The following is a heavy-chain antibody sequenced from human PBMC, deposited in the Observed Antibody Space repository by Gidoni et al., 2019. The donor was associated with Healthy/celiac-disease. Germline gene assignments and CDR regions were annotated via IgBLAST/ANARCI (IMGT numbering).Heavy chain of an antibody. CDR2: SIPIFGIA. CDR1: GGTFSTYA. CDR3: ARGGSGAHFDY. D-gene: IGHD3-10*01. Sequence: QVQLVQSGAEVKKPGSSVQVSCTASGGTFSTYAITWVRQAPGQGLEWMGGSIPIFGIANYAQKFQGRVTITADKSSSTAYMELSSLRSEDTAVYYCARGGSGAHFDYWGQGTLVTVSS. J-gene: IGHJ4*02. V-gene: IGHV1-69*17.